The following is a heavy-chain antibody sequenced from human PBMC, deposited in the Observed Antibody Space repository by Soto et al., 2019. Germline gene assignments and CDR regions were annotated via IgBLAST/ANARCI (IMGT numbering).Heavy chain of an antibody. J-gene: IGHJ6*03. CDR3: AVVVAATGPDYYMDV. CDR1: GCSISSGGYY. D-gene: IGHD2-15*01. CDR2: IYYSGST. V-gene: IGHV4-31*03. Sequence: PSETLSLTCTFSGCSISSGGYYWSWIRQHPGKGLEWIGYIYYSGSTYYNPSLKSRVTISVDTSKNQFSLKLSSVTAADTAVYYCAVVVAATGPDYYMDVWGKGTTVTVSS.